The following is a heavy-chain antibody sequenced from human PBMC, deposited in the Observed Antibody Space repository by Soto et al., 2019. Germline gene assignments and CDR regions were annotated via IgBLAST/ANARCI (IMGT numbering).Heavy chain of an antibody. CDR3: AKGMYYDSWSGSRTSYYYGLDV. J-gene: IGHJ6*02. V-gene: IGHV3-23*01. CDR1: GFTFSNYA. D-gene: IGHD3-3*01. Sequence: PGGSLRLSCAASGFTFSNYAMTWVRQAPGKGLEWVSGISGGGGSTYYADSVKGRFTISRDNSKKTLFLQMNSLRAEDTALYYCAKGMYYDSWSGSRTSYYYGLDVWGQGTTVTVSS. CDR2: ISGGGGST.